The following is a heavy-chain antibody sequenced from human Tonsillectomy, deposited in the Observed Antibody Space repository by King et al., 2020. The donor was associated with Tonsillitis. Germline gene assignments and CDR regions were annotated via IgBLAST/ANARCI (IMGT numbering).Heavy chain of an antibody. CDR3: VKAPAAIRSYNWFDP. D-gene: IGHD2-2*01. Sequence: QLQESGPGLVKPSETLSLTCTVSGGSISRGSYYWGWIRLPPGTGLEWIGSVYYTWSTYYNPSLKSRVTISVDTSKNQFSLQLRSVTAADTAVYYCVKAPAAIRSYNWFDPWGQGTLVTVSS. CDR1: GGSISRGSYY. V-gene: IGHV4-39*01. CDR2: VYYTWST. J-gene: IGHJ5*02.